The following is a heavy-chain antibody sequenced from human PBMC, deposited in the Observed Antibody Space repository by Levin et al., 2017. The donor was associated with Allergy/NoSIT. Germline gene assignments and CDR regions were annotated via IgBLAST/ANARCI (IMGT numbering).Heavy chain of an antibody. CDR1: GFTFSSYA. Sequence: GESLKISCAASGFTFSSYAMSWVRQAPGKGLEWVSAISGSGGSTYYADSVKGRFTISRDNSKNTLYLQMNSLRAEDTAVYYCAKDSDYYYDSSGYNPRRNAFDSWGQGTMVTVSS. V-gene: IGHV3-23*01. D-gene: IGHD3-22*01. CDR2: ISGSGGST. CDR3: AKDSDYYYDSSGYNPRRNAFDS. J-gene: IGHJ3*02.